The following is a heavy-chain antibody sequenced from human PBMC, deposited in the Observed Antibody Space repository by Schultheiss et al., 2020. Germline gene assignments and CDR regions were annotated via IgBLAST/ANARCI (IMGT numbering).Heavy chain of an antibody. CDR2: INAGNGNT. V-gene: IGHV1-3*01. Sequence: ASVKVSCKASGGTFSSYAISWVRQAPGQGLEWMGWINAGNGNTKYSQKFQGRVTITSDRSVSTAYMELSSLRPDDTAVYYCARGNTNDYVWGSYPLWIDPWGQGTLVTVSS. CDR1: GGTFSSYA. D-gene: IGHD3-16*02. CDR3: ARGNTNDYVWGSYPLWIDP. J-gene: IGHJ5*02.